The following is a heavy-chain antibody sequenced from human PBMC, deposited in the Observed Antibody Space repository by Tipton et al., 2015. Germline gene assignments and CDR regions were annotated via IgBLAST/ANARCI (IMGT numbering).Heavy chain of an antibody. V-gene: IGHV4-38-2*01. CDR2: MHHSGDA. Sequence: TLSLTCDVSGYSISSGYYWSWIRQPPGKGLEWIGSMHHSGDAYYNPPLTSRVSISVDASKNQFSLKLTSVTAADTAFYFCGRGDDSTAMATGFDYWGQGALVTVSS. D-gene: IGHD5-18*01. CDR1: GYSISSGYY. J-gene: IGHJ4*02. CDR3: GRGDDSTAMATGFDY.